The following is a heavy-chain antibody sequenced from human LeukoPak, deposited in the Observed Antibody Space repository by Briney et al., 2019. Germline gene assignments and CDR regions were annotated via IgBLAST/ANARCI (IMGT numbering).Heavy chain of an antibody. CDR2: INHSGST. V-gene: IGHV4-34*01. D-gene: IGHD6-13*01. CDR1: GGSFSGYY. Sequence: KPSETLSLTCAVYGGSFSGYYWSWIRQPPGKGLEWIGEINHSGSTNYNPSLKSRVTISVDTSKNQFSLRLSSVTAADTAVYYCARGGYSSSWSRYYYYYYGMDVWGKGTTVTVSS. CDR3: ARGGYSSSWSRYYYYYYGMDV. J-gene: IGHJ6*04.